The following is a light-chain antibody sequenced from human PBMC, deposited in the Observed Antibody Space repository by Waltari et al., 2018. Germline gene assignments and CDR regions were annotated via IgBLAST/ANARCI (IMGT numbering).Light chain of an antibody. J-gene: IGKJ2*03. CDR3: QQYLTLPYS. Sequence: EMTQSPDSLPVSLGERATIHCKARQSVLYNFNNKNYLAWFQLKPGQPPKLLIRWASTREPGVPDRFSGSGSGTDFTLTISSLQTEDVVVYYCQQYLTLPYSFGQGTKLEIK. CDR1: QSVLYNFNNKNY. CDR2: WAS. V-gene: IGKV4-1*01.